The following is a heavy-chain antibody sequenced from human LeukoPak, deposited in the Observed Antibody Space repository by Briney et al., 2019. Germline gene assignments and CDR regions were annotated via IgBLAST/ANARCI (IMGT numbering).Heavy chain of an antibody. CDR3: VRGTPQLGVAFDI. J-gene: IGHJ3*02. D-gene: IGHD6-6*01. CDR1: GGTFSSYA. V-gene: IGHV1-69*13. Sequence: ASVKVSCKASGGTFSSYAISWVRQAPGQGLEWMGGIIPIFGTANYAQKFQGRVTITADESTSTAYMELSSLRSEDTAVYYCVRGTPQLGVAFDIWGQGTMVTVSS. CDR2: IIPIFGTA.